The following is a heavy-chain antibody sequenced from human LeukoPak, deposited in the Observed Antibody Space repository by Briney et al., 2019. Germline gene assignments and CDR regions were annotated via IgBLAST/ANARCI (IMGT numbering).Heavy chain of an antibody. CDR1: GFTFTDSH. V-gene: IGHV3-11*05. CDR3: ARDKYSRGWYSEN. J-gene: IGHJ4*02. Sequence: GGSLRPSCAASGFTFTDSHMAWIRQAPGEGLEWLSYISSSSTDTNYADSVKGRFTISRDNAKNSLFLQMNSLRAEDTAVYYCARDKYSRGWYSENWGQGTLVTVSS. CDR2: ISSSSTDT. D-gene: IGHD6-19*01.